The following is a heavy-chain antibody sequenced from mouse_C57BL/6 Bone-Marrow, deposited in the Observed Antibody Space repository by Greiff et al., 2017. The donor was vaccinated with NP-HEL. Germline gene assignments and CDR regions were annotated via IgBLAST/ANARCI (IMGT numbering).Heavy chain of an antibody. D-gene: IGHD1-1*02. CDR3: ARGYYGPWFAY. CDR1: GYTFTSYT. V-gene: IGHV1-4*01. Sequence: QVQLKESGAELARPGASVKMSCKASGYTFTSYTMHWVKQRPGQGLEWIGYINPSSGYTKYNQKFKVKATLTADKSSSTAYMQLSSLTSEDSAVYYCARGYYGPWFAYWGQGTLVTVSA. J-gene: IGHJ3*01. CDR2: INPSSGYT.